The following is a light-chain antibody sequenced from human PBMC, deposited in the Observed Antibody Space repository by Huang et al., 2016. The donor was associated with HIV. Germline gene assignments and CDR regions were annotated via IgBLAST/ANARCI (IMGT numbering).Light chain of an antibody. V-gene: IGKV3D-20*01. Sequence: EIVLTQSPATLSLSPGERATLSCGASQRVTNNYLAWYQQKPGLAPSLLIYDASSRATDIPDRVSGSGSGTDFTLTIRRLEPEDFAVYYCQQYVTSPKITFGQGTRLEIK. CDR2: DAS. J-gene: IGKJ5*01. CDR3: QQYVTSPKIT. CDR1: QRVTNNY.